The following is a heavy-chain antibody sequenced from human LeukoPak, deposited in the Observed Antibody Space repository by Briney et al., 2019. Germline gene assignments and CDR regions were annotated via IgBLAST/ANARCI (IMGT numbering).Heavy chain of an antibody. J-gene: IGHJ4*02. Sequence: PGGSLRLSCAASGFTFSDYYMSWIRQAPGQGLEWVSYISSSGSTIYYADSVKGRFTISRDNAKNSLYLQMNSLRAEDTAVYYCARDRFYDSSGYYYGYWGQGTLVTVSS. D-gene: IGHD3-22*01. CDR2: ISSSGSTI. CDR3: ARDRFYDSSGYYYGY. V-gene: IGHV3-11*04. CDR1: GFTFSDYY.